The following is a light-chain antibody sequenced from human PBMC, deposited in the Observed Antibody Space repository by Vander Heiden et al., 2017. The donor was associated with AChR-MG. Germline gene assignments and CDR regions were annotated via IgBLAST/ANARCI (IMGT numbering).Light chain of an antibody. CDR3: QVWDSDTDV. Sequence: SSDLPQSPSVSVSPGQTATITCSGDRLSNKYTSWYHLRPGQSPVLVIFQDNLRPSGIPERFSGSNSVNTATLTISGIQSMDDGDYYCQVWDSDTDVFGTGTKVTV. CDR2: QDN. V-gene: IGLV3-1*01. CDR1: RLSNKY. J-gene: IGLJ1*01.